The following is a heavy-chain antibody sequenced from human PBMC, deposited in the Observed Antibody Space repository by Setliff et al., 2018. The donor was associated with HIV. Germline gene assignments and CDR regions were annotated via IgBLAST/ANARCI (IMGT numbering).Heavy chain of an antibody. Sequence: PSETLSLTCAVYGGSFSNYYWSWIRQPAGKGLEWIGEIYYSGSTHYNPSLKSRVTVSKDTTKNQLSLRLSSVTAADTAVYYCARQIWNESPGYGFDPWGQGTLVTVSS. CDR1: GGSFSNYY. CDR3: ARQIWNESPGYGFDP. CDR2: IYYSGST. V-gene: IGHV4-34*01. D-gene: IGHD3-22*01. J-gene: IGHJ5*02.